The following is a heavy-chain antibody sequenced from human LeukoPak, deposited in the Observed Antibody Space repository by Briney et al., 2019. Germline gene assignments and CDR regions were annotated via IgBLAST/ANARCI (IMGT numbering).Heavy chain of an antibody. Sequence: PGGSLKLPCAASGFTFSNPWMNRVRQAPGKGLEWVGRNKSKRDGGSTDYAAPVKGRFTISRDDSKDTLFLQMNSMKTEDTAVYYCTTDRGLYDSSGYYYFATDIWGQGTMVTVSS. J-gene: IGHJ3*02. V-gene: IGHV3-15*01. CDR1: GFTFSNPW. CDR2: NKSKRDGGST. CDR3: TTDRGLYDSSGYYYFATDI. D-gene: IGHD3-22*01.